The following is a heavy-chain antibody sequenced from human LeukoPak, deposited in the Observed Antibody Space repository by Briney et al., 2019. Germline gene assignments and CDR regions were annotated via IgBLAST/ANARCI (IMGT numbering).Heavy chain of an antibody. CDR1: GYTFTTYD. V-gene: IGHV1-8*03. CDR2: MNPNSGNT. CDR3: ARDLRTSSGYGY. J-gene: IGHJ4*02. Sequence: ASVKVSCKASGYTFTTYDISWVRQATGQGLEWMGWMNPNSGNTDYAQKFQGRLTITRNTSISTAYMELSSLRSEDTAVYYCARDLRTSSGYGYWGQGTLVTVSS. D-gene: IGHD3-22*01.